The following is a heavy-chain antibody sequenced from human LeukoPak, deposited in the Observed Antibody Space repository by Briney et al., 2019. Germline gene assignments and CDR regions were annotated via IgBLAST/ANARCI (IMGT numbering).Heavy chain of an antibody. Sequence: ASVKVSCKASGYTFTSYGISWVRQAPGQGLEWMGWISAYSGNTNYAQKLQGRVTMTTDTSTSTAYMELRSLRSDDTAVYYCARDIFGSGKGYYYGMDVWGQGTTVTVSS. CDR1: GYTFTSYG. CDR3: ARDIFGSGKGYYYGMDV. V-gene: IGHV1-18*01. CDR2: ISAYSGNT. J-gene: IGHJ6*02. D-gene: IGHD3-10*01.